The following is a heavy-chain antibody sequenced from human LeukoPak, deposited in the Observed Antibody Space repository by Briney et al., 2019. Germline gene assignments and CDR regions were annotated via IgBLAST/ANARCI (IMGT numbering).Heavy chain of an antibody. CDR3: TTSDCSSTSCYRVRFDY. V-gene: IGHV3-15*01. J-gene: IGHJ4*02. D-gene: IGHD2-2*02. CDR2: IKSKTGGGTT. Sequence: PGGSLILSCAASGFTFSNAWMSWVRQAPGKGLEWGGRIKSKTGGGTTNYAAPVKGRFTISRDDSKNTLYLQMNSLKTEDTAVYYCTTSDCSSTSCYRVRFDYWGQGTLVTVSS. CDR1: GFTFSNAW.